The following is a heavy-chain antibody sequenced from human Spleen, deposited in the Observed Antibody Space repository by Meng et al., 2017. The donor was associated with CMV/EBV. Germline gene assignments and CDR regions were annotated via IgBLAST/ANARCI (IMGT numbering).Heavy chain of an antibody. V-gene: IGHV3-30*02. CDR1: AFTSTTYG. J-gene: IGHJ4*02. D-gene: IGHD3-10*01. Sequence: RGSLRLSCAVSAFTSTTYGMDWVRQAPSKGLEWVTFIQFDGSNTFYADSVKGRFTISRDNSKNALYLQMNSQRAEATAVYCCARDSGYYGSVTYYTFDYWGQGTLVTVSS. CDR3: ARDSGYYGSVTYYTFDY. CDR2: IQFDGSNT.